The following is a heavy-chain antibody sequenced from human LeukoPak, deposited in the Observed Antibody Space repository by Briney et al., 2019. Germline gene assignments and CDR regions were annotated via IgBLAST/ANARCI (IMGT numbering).Heavy chain of an antibody. V-gene: IGHV4-31*03. CDR2: IYYSGSP. CDR3: ARNGANLHSFDY. CDR1: GGSISSGDYY. J-gene: IGHJ4*02. D-gene: IGHD4/OR15-4a*01. Sequence: PSQTLSLTCTVSGGSISSGDYYWSWIRQLPGTGLEWIEDIYYSGSPFYHPSLKSRVTISVDTSKNQFSLKLTSLAAADTAVYYCARNGANLHSFDYWGQGTLVTVSS.